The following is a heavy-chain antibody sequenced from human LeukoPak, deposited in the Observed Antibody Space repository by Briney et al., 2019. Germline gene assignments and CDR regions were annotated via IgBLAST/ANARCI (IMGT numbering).Heavy chain of an antibody. D-gene: IGHD3-10*01. CDR3: ARGAMVRGVHYYYMDV. CDR2: FDPEDGET. CDR1: GYTLTELP. J-gene: IGHJ6*03. Sequence: ASVKVSCKVSGYTLTELPMHWVRQAPGKGLEWMGGFDPEDGETIYAQKFQGRVTMTEDTSTDTAYMELSSLRSEDTAVYYCARGAMVRGVHYYYMDVWGKGTTVTISS. V-gene: IGHV1-24*01.